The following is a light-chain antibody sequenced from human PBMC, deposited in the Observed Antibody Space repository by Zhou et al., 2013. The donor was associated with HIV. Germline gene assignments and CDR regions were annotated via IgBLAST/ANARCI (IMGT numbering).Light chain of an antibody. J-gene: IGKJ3*01. CDR3: QQYGSSPFT. CDR1: QSVSGSY. Sequence: ETVLTQSPGTLSLSPGERATLSCRASQSVSGSYLAWYQQKPGQAPRLFIYGASSRATGIPDRFSGSGSGTDFTLTISRLEPEDFAVYYCQQYGSSPFTFGPGTKVDIK. V-gene: IGKV3-20*01. CDR2: GAS.